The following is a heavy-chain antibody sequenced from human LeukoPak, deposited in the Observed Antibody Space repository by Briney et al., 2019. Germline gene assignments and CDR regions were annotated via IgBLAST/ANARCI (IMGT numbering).Heavy chain of an antibody. CDR2: ISGSGGST. CDR1: GFTFSSYA. J-gene: IGHJ4*02. V-gene: IGHV3-23*01. CDR3: AEDLTAGTYVDY. D-gene: IGHD6-19*01. Sequence: QSGGSLRLSCAASGFTFSSYAMSWVRQAPGKGLEWVSAISGSGGSTYYADSVKGRFTISRDNSKNTLYLQMNSLRAEDTAVYYCAEDLTAGTYVDYWGQGTLVTVSS.